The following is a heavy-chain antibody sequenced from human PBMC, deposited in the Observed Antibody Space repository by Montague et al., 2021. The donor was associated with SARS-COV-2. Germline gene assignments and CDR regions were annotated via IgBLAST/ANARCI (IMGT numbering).Heavy chain of an antibody. D-gene: IGHD3-22*01. CDR2: IYYSGST. CDR3: ARFPTSYYYDSKAAPATPDAFDI. V-gene: IGHV4-39*01. Sequence: SETRSLTCTVSGGSISSSSYYWGWIRQPPGKGLEWIGSIYYSGSTSYNQSLKSRVTISVDTSKNQFSLKLSSVTAADTAVYYCARFPTSYYYDSKAAPATPDAFDIWGQGTMVTVSS. CDR1: GGSISSSSYY. J-gene: IGHJ3*02.